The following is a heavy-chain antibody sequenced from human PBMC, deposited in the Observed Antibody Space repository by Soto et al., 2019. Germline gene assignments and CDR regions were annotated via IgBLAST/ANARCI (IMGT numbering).Heavy chain of an antibody. CDR1: GYTFTRYG. CDR3: AKNGQPPYYYYGMDV. CDR2: ISGYNGDT. J-gene: IGHJ6*02. Sequence: ASVKVSCKASGYTFTRYGISWVRQAPGQGLEWMGWISGYNGDTKYAQKFQGRVTMTVDTSTTTAYMEMRSLTSDDRAVYYCAKNGQPPYYYYGMDVWGQGTTVTVSS. D-gene: IGHD2-8*01. V-gene: IGHV1-18*01.